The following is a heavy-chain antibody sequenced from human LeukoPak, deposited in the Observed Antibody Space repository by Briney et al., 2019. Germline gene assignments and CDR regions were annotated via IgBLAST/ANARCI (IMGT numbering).Heavy chain of an antibody. Sequence: TGGSLRLSCAASGFTFSSYGMHWVRQAPGKGLEWVAVISYDGSNKYYADSVKGRFTISRDNSKSTLYLQMNSLRAEDTAVYYCAKARTYYYDSSGYYGVPIDAFDIWGQGTMVTVSS. CDR2: ISYDGSNK. CDR3: AKARTYYYDSSGYYGVPIDAFDI. CDR1: GFTFSSYG. J-gene: IGHJ3*02. V-gene: IGHV3-30*18. D-gene: IGHD3-22*01.